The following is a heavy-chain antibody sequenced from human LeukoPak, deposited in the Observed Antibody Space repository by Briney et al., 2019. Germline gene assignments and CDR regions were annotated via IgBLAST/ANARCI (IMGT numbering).Heavy chain of an antibody. D-gene: IGHD4-17*01. Sequence: SETLSLTCSVSGGSISYYYWSWIRQSPGKGLEWIGYIYYSGTTNYNPSLKSRVTISVDTSKNQFSLQLRSVTAADTAVYYCAREDPQTTVPEGMDVWGQGTTVTVSS. CDR3: AREDPQTTVPEGMDV. V-gene: IGHV4-59*01. CDR1: GGSISYYY. J-gene: IGHJ6*02. CDR2: IYYSGTT.